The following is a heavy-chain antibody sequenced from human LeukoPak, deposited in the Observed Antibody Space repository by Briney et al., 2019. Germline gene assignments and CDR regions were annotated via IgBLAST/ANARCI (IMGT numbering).Heavy chain of an antibody. V-gene: IGHV3-48*01. CDR2: ISSSSSAI. Sequence: GGSLRLSCAASGFTFSSSAMNWVRQAPGKGPEWVSYISSSSSAIYYADSVKGRFTVSRDNSKNTLYLQMGSLRAEDMAVYYCARGGVAVAGTLWYFDPWGRGTLVTVSS. J-gene: IGHJ2*01. CDR1: GFTFSSSA. D-gene: IGHD6-19*01. CDR3: ARGGVAVAGTLWYFDP.